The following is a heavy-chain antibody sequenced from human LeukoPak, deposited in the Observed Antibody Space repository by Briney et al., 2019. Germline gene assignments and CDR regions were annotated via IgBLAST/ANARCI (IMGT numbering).Heavy chain of an antibody. D-gene: IGHD3-3*01. CDR3: ARGGHLDDFWSGYYFY. Sequence: PSETLSLTCTVSGGSISSGDYYWSWIRQPPGKGLEWIGYIHYSGSTYYNPSIKSRVTISVDTSKNQFSLKLSSVTAADTAVYYCARGGHLDDFWSGYYFYWGQGTLVTVSS. CDR1: GGSISSGDYY. CDR2: IHYSGST. V-gene: IGHV4-30-4*08. J-gene: IGHJ4*02.